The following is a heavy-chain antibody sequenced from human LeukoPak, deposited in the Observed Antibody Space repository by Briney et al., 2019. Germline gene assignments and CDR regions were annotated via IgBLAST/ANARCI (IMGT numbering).Heavy chain of an antibody. J-gene: IGHJ4*02. V-gene: IGHV3-7*01. CDR2: IKQDGSEK. Sequence: PGGSLRLSCAASGLTLSSYWMSWVRQAPGKGLEWVANIKQDGSEKYYVDSVKGRFTISRDNAKNSLYLQMNSLRAEDTAVYYCARDRVPLAYYYDGSGYYYGGGFFDYWGQGTLVTVSS. CDR1: GLTLSSYW. CDR3: ARDRVPLAYYYDGSGYYYGGGFFDY. D-gene: IGHD3-22*01.